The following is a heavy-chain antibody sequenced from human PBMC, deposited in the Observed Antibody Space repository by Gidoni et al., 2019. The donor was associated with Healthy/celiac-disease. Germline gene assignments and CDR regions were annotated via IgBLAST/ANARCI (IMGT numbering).Heavy chain of an antibody. Sequence: EVQLVESGGGLVQPGRSLRLSCTASGFTFGDYAMSWVRQAPGKGLEWVGFIRSKAYGGTTEYAASVKGRFTISRDDSKSIAYLQMNSLKTEDTAVYYCTRDIVVVVAASMDVWGKGTTVTVSS. D-gene: IGHD2-15*01. V-gene: IGHV3-49*04. CDR2: IRSKAYGGTT. CDR3: TRDIVVVVAASMDV. CDR1: GFTFGDYA. J-gene: IGHJ6*03.